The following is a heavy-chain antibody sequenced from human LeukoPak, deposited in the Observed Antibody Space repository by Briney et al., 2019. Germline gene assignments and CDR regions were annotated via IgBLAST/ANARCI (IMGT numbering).Heavy chain of an antibody. V-gene: IGHV4-31*03. J-gene: IGHJ1*01. Sequence: SETLSLTCTVSGGSISSGSYYWSWIRQHPGKGLEWIGYIYRSESTYYNPSLRRRVTMSVDTSKNQFSLKLSSVTAADTAMYYCARGPAATLHFQHWGQGTLVTVSS. D-gene: IGHD2-2*01. CDR1: GGSISSGSYY. CDR2: IYRSEST. CDR3: ARGPAATLHFQH.